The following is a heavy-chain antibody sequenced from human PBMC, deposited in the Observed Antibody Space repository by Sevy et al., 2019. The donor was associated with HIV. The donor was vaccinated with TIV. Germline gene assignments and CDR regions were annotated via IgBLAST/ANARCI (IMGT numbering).Heavy chain of an antibody. CDR3: ARDDHWAFDY. Sequence: GGSLRLSCVTSGFSFSSYSMNWVRQAPGKGLEWVSYISSSSGTIRYADSVKGRLTISRDNAKNSLFLQMNSLRAEDKAVYYCARDDHWAFDYWGQGALVTVSS. CDR2: ISSSSGTI. D-gene: IGHD7-27*01. V-gene: IGHV3-48*01. J-gene: IGHJ4*02. CDR1: GFSFSSYS.